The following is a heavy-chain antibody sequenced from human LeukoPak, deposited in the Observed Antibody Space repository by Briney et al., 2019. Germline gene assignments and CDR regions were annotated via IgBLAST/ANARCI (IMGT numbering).Heavy chain of an antibody. CDR3: ARVRLGELSLYTNWFDP. D-gene: IGHD3-16*02. J-gene: IGHJ5*02. CDR2: IYYSGST. Sequence: SETLSLTCTVSGGSISSYYWSWTRQPPGKGLEWIGYIYYSGSTNYNPSLKSRVTISVDTSKNQFSLKLSSVTAADTAVYYCARVRLGELSLYTNWFDPWGQGTLVTVSS. CDR1: GGSISSYY. V-gene: IGHV4-59*01.